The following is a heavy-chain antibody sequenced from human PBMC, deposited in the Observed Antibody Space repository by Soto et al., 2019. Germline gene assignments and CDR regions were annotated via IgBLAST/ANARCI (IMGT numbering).Heavy chain of an antibody. D-gene: IGHD3-16*01. CDR2: ISGSGGST. J-gene: IGHJ4*02. CDR3: ASGLGRFDY. V-gene: IGHV3-23*01. CDR1: GFTFSSYA. Sequence: GSSLRLSCAAAGFTFSSYAMSWVRQAPGKGLEWVSAISGSGGSTYYADSVKGRFTISRDNSKNTLYLQMNSLRAEDTAVYYCASGLGRFDYWGQGTLVTGSS.